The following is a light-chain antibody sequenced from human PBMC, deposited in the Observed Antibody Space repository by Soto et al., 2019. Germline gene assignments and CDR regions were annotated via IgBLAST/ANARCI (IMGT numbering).Light chain of an antibody. J-gene: IGLJ1*01. CDR2: DVN. V-gene: IGLV2-8*01. CDR3: SSYAASSDV. Sequence: QSALTQPPSAAGSPGQSVAISCTGTSSDVGGYNYVSWYQQHPGKAPKLMIYDVNKRPSGVPDRFSGSKCSTPASLSVSGLQAEDEADYYCSSYAASSDVFGTGTKVNVL. CDR1: SSDVGGYNY.